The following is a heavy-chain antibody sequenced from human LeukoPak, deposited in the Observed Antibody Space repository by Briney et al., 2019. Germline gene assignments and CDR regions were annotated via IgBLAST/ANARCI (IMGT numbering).Heavy chain of an antibody. CDR2: ISYDGTNK. CDR3: AGDRGATGYCSGGSCYSHFDY. Sequence: PGGSLRLSCAASGFTFSSFAIHWVRQAPGKGLEWVAVISYDGTNKYYADYVKGRFTISRDNSKNTLYLQMNSLRAEDTAVYYCAGDRGATGYCSGGSCYSHFDYWGQGALVTVSS. V-gene: IGHV3-30-3*01. D-gene: IGHD2-15*01. CDR1: GFTFSSFA. J-gene: IGHJ4*02.